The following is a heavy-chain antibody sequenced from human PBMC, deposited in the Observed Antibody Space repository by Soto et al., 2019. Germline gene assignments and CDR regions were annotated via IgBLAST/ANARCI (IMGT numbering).Heavy chain of an antibody. V-gene: IGHV1-69*12. Sequence: QVQLVQSGAEVKKPGSSVKVSCKASGGTFSSYAISWVRQAPGQGLEWMGGIIPIFGTANYARKFQGRVTITADESPSTAYMELSSVGSEDTAVYYCARARYCSGGSCWYDPWGQGTLVTVSS. J-gene: IGHJ5*02. D-gene: IGHD2-15*01. CDR3: ARARYCSGGSCWYDP. CDR1: GGTFSSYA. CDR2: IIPIFGTA.